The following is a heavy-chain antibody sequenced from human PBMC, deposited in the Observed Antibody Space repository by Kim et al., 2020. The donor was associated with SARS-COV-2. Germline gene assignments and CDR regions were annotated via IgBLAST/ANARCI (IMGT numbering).Heavy chain of an antibody. Sequence: GGSLRLSCAASGFTFSSYAMSWVRQAPGKGLEWVSAISGSGGSTYYADSVKGRFTISRDNSKNTLYLQMNSLRAEDTAVYYCAKDVRVAAAGTYVYYYYYMDVWGKGTTVTVSS. V-gene: IGHV3-23*01. D-gene: IGHD6-13*01. CDR3: AKDVRVAAAGTYVYYYYYMDV. CDR2: ISGSGGST. CDR1: GFTFSSYA. J-gene: IGHJ6*03.